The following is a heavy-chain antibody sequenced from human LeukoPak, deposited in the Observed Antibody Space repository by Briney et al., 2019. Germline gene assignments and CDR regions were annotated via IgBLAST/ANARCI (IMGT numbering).Heavy chain of an antibody. J-gene: IGHJ5*02. CDR3: ARKAPKKGWFDP. Sequence: SETLSLTCTVSGGSNNSYYWSWIRQPPGKGLEWIGYTHPSGNTNYSPSLKSRVTISIDMSRNQFSLKLSSVTAADTAVFYCARKAPKKGWFDPWGQGTLVTVSS. CDR2: THPSGNT. V-gene: IGHV4-4*09. CDR1: GGSNNSYY.